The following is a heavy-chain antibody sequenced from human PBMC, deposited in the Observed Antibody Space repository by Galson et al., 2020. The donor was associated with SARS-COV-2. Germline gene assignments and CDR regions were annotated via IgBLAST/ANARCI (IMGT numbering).Heavy chain of an antibody. Sequence: GGSLRLSCAASGFTFGTYPMSWVRQAPGKGLEWVSLFSGSGVSPYYADSVKGRSTISTDNSKNTLYLQMNSLRADDTAVYYCAKLLSGYGSSLDALRIWGQGTVVTVSS. CDR1: GFTFGTYP. CDR2: FSGSGVSP. V-gene: IGHV3-23*01. D-gene: IGHD5-12*01. CDR3: AKLLSGYGSSLDALRI. J-gene: IGHJ3*02.